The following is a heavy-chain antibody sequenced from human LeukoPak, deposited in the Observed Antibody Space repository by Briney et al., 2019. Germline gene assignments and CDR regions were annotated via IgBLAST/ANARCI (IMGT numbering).Heavy chain of an antibody. J-gene: IGHJ4*02. D-gene: IGHD6-13*01. CDR3: ARTEGKLDLDN. V-gene: IGHV4-31*03. CDR1: GDSIISGGYF. Sequence: SQTLSLTCTVSGDSIISGGYFWSWIRHRPGKGLEWIGYIYFSGNTDYSPSFRSRAAISLDTSKHQFSLKLSSVTAADTAIYYCARTEGKLDLDNWGQGTLVTVSS. CDR2: IYFSGNT.